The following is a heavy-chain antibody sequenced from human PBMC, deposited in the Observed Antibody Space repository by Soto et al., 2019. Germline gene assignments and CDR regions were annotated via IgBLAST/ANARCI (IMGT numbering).Heavy chain of an antibody. D-gene: IGHD3-10*01. J-gene: IGHJ4*02. Sequence: SETLSLTCTVSGGSISSGGYYWSWIRQHPGKGLEWIGYIYYSGSTYYNPSLKSRVTISVDTSKNQFSLKLSSVTAADTAVYYCARGRRRGPMARGVHFDYWGQGTLVTVSS. CDR3: ARGRRRGPMARGVHFDY. CDR1: GGSISSGGYY. V-gene: IGHV4-31*03. CDR2: IYYSGST.